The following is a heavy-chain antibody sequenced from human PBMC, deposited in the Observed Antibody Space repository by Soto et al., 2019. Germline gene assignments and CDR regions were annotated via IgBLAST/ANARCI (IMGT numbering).Heavy chain of an antibody. Sequence: SENLSVACSFSVGSINISSYFWGWVRQPPGKGLEWIGSIYYSGSTYYNPSLRSRVTISVDTSKNQFSLKLSSVTAADTAVFYCARHYSSGSRNWFDPWGQGTLVTVS. CDR2: IYYSGST. D-gene: IGHD6-19*01. CDR1: VGSINISSYF. J-gene: IGHJ5*02. V-gene: IGHV4-39*01. CDR3: ARHYSSGSRNWFDP.